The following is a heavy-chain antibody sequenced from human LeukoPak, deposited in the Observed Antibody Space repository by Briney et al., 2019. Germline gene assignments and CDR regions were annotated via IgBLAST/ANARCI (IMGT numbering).Heavy chain of an antibody. V-gene: IGHV4-38-2*02. J-gene: IGHJ6*03. D-gene: IGHD2-2*02. CDR2: IYYSGST. CDR1: GYSISSGYY. Sequence: SETLSLTCTVSGYSISSGYYWGWIRQPPGKGLEWIGSIYYSGSTYYNPSLKSRVTISVDTSKNQFSLKLSSVTAADTAVYYCASHQLLYYYYYMDVWGKGTTVTVSS. CDR3: ASHQLLYYYYYMDV.